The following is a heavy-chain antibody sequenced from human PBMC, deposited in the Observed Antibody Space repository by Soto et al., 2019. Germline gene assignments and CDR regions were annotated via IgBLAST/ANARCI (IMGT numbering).Heavy chain of an antibody. D-gene: IGHD2-8*02. Sequence: DVQLVESGGGLVQPGGSLRLSCAASGLTFSAFDMHWVRQTTGKGLEWVAAIGTQHDTYYPDSVKGRFTISRENAKNSLYLQINSLGAGDTAVFYCARQASYWHGGGGWFDPWGQGTLVTVSS. V-gene: IGHV3-13*01. CDR3: ARQASYWHGGGGWFDP. CDR1: GLTFSAFD. CDR2: IGTQHDT. J-gene: IGHJ5*02.